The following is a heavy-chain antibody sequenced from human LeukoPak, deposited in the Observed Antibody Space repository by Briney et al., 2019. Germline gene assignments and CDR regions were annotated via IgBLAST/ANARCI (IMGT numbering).Heavy chain of an antibody. CDR1: GGSISSSSYY. D-gene: IGHD2-2*02. CDR2: IYYSGST. V-gene: IGHV4-39*01. Sequence: SETLSLTCAVSGGSISSSSYYWGWIRQPPGKGLEWIGSIYYSGSTYYNPSLKSRVTISVDTSKNQFSLKLSSVTAADTAVYYCARGRVGKVVPAAIHNWFDPWGQGTLVTVSS. J-gene: IGHJ5*02. CDR3: ARGRVGKVVPAAIHNWFDP.